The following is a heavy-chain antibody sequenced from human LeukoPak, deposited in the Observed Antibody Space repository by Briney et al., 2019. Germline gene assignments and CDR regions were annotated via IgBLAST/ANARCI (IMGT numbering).Heavy chain of an antibody. Sequence: PGGSLRLPCAASGFTFSSYEMKWVRQAPGKGLEWVSYISSSGSTIYYADSVKGRFTISRDNAKNSLYLQMNSLRAEDTAVYYCARDGAYSSSWVWFDPWGQGTLVTVSS. J-gene: IGHJ5*02. CDR1: GFTFSSYE. CDR3: ARDGAYSSSWVWFDP. V-gene: IGHV3-48*03. CDR2: ISSSGSTI. D-gene: IGHD6-13*01.